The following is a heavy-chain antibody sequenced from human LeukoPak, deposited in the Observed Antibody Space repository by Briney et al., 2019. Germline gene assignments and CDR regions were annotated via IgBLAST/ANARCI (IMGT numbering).Heavy chain of an antibody. CDR1: GYTFTGYY. CDR2: ISAYNGNT. D-gene: IGHD2-2*01. CDR3: ARLGKGLSPGAQLDY. V-gene: IGHV1-18*04. J-gene: IGHJ4*02. Sequence: GASVKVSCKASGYTFTGYYMHWVRQAPGQGLEWMGWISAYNGNTNYAQKLQGRVTMTTDTSTSTAYMELRSLRSDDTAVYYCARLGKGLSPGAQLDYWGQGTLVTVSS.